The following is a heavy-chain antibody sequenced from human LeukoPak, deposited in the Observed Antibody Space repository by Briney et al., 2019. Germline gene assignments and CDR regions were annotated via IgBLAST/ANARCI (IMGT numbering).Heavy chain of an antibody. CDR3: ARGSERFGELFAY. CDR2: IIPIFGTA. D-gene: IGHD3-10*01. Sequence: ASVKVSCKXSGGTFSSYAISWVRQAPGQGLEWMGRIIPIFGTANYPQKFQGRVTITTDESTSTAYMELSSLRSEDTAVYYCARGSERFGELFAYWGQGTLVTVSS. V-gene: IGHV1-69*05. CDR1: GGTFSSYA. J-gene: IGHJ4*02.